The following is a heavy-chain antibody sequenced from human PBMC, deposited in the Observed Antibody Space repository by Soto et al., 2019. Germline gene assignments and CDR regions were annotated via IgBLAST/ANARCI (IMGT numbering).Heavy chain of an antibody. Sequence: PGESLKISCKGSGYSFTSYWIGWVRQMPGKGLEWTGIIYPGDSDTRYSPSFQGQVTISADKSISTAYLQWSSLKASDTAMYYCARSLYCSSTSCHYYYYYGMDVWGQGPTVTVSS. D-gene: IGHD2-2*01. J-gene: IGHJ6*02. CDR1: GYSFTSYW. CDR2: IYPGDSDT. CDR3: ARSLYCSSTSCHYYYYYGMDV. V-gene: IGHV5-51*01.